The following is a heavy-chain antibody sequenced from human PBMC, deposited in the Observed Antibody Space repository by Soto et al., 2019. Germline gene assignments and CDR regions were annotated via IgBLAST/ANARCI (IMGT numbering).Heavy chain of an antibody. Sequence: GGSLRLSCAASGFTFSTYGMHWVRQAPGKGLEYVSAVSSDGGSTYYANSVKGRFIISRDNSKNTLYLQMGSLRAEDMAVYYCAARYCGRSSCFHFDYWGQGTLVTVSS. CDR2: VSSDGGST. CDR3: AARYCGRSSCFHFDY. D-gene: IGHD2-2*01. CDR1: GFTFSTYG. J-gene: IGHJ4*02. V-gene: IGHV3-64*01.